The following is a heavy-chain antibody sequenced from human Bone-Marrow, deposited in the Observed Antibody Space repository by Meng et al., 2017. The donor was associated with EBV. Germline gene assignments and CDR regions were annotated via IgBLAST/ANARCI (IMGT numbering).Heavy chain of an antibody. D-gene: IGHD3-10*01. V-gene: IGHV3-21*04. Sequence: EVQLVESGGGLVKPGGSLRLSCSASGFTFSSYNMNWVRQAPGKGLEWVSSISSTATYIYYADSVKGRFTISRDDAKNSLYLQMNSLRGEDTAVYYCVRGYYGSGSPPGGYWGQGTLVTVS. CDR1: GFTFSSYN. J-gene: IGHJ4*02. CDR3: VRGYYGSGSPPGGY. CDR2: ISSTATYI.